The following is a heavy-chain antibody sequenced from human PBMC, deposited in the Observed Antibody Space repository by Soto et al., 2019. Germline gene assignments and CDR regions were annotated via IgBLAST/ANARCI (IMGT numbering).Heavy chain of an antibody. D-gene: IGHD6-19*01. CDR1: GGTIRSPDW. Sequence: LSLTCGVSGGTIRSPDWWTWVRQPPGKGLEWIGEIFQSGSTNYTPSLESRVTISVDKSKNQFSLTLTSVTAADTAVYFCARGRGRYSSGWSWFDPWGQGILVTVSS. CDR3: ARGRGRYSSGWSWFDP. V-gene: IGHV4-4*01. CDR2: IFQSGST. J-gene: IGHJ5*02.